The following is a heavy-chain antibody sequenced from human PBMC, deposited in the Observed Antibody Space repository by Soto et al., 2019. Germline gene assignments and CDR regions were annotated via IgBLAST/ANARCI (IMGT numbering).Heavy chain of an antibody. D-gene: IGHD6-13*01. CDR3: ARDRGRGGQQLAH. Sequence: ASVKVSCKASGYTFTSYAMHWVRQAPGQRLEWMGWINAGNGNTKYSQKFQGRVTITRDTSASTAYMELSSLRSEDTAVYYCARDRGRGGQQLAHWGQGTLVTVSS. CDR2: INAGNGNT. CDR1: GYTFTSYA. V-gene: IGHV1-3*01. J-gene: IGHJ4*02.